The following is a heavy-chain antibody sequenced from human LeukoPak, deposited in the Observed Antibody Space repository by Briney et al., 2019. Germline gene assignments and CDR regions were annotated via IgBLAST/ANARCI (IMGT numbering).Heavy chain of an antibody. CDR2: ISGSGGST. J-gene: IGHJ3*02. CDR3: AKDRGMATMLDAFDI. Sequence: GGSLRLSCAASGFTFSSYAMSWVRQAPGKGLEWVSTISGSGGSTYYADSVKGRFTISRDNSKNTLCLQMNSLRAEDTAVYYCAKDRGMATMLDAFDIWGQGTMVTVSS. CDR1: GFTFSSYA. V-gene: IGHV3-23*01. D-gene: IGHD5-24*01.